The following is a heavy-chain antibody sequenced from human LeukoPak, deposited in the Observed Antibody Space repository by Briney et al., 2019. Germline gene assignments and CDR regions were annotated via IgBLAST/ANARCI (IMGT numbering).Heavy chain of an antibody. J-gene: IGHJ4*02. CDR3: AKGGKWDVTPFDY. Sequence: GGSLRLSCAASGFTFTSYSMDWVRQAPGKGLEWVSTISGGGGSTYYADSVKGRFTISRDNSKNTLCLQVNSLRAEDTAVYYCAKGGKWDVTPFDYWGQGTLVTVSS. CDR1: GFTFTSYS. CDR2: ISGGGGST. V-gene: IGHV3-23*01. D-gene: IGHD1-26*01.